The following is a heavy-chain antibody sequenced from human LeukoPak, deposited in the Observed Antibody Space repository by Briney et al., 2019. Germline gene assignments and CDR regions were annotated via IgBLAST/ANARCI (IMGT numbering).Heavy chain of an antibody. CDR1: GSTFSSYG. V-gene: IGHV3-30*18. Sequence: GGSLRLSCAASGSTFSSYGMHWVRQAPGKGLEWVAVISYDGSNKYYADSVKGRFTISRDNSKNTLYLQMNSLRAEDTAVYYCAKDVDYGDYFDYWGQGTLVTVSS. J-gene: IGHJ4*02. CDR3: AKDVDYGDYFDY. CDR2: ISYDGSNK. D-gene: IGHD4-17*01.